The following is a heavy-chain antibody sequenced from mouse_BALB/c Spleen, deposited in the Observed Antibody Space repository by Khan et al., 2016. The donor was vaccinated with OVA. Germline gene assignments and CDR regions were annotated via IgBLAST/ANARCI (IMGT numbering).Heavy chain of an antibody. Sequence: QIQLVQSGAELARPGASVKLSCKASGYTFTRYWMQWVKQRPGQGLEWIGAIYPGDGDTKYTQKFKGKATLTADKSSSTAYMELSSLASEDSAVYYCASHYGSYFDYWGQGTTLTVSS. CDR1: GYTFTRYW. CDR3: ASHYGSYFDY. J-gene: IGHJ2*01. D-gene: IGHD2-1*01. V-gene: IGHV1-87*01. CDR2: IYPGDGDT.